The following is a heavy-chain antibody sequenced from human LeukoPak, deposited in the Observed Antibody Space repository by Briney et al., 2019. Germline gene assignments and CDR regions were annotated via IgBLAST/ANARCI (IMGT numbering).Heavy chain of an antibody. J-gene: IGHJ4*02. V-gene: IGHV3-23*01. Sequence: GVSLRLSCAASGFTFSSYAMSWVRQAPGKGLEWVSSISGGGGVTYYADSVKGRFTISRDNSKNTVYLEMNSLRAEDTAVYYCAKEPRVATIEIFDYWGQGTLVIVSS. D-gene: IGHD5-12*01. CDR2: ISGGGGVT. CDR1: GFTFSSYA. CDR3: AKEPRVATIEIFDY.